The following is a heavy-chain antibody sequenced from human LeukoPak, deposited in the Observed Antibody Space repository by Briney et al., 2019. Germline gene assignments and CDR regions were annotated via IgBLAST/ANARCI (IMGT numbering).Heavy chain of an antibody. D-gene: IGHD4-23*01. V-gene: IGHV4-30-4*01. CDR2: IYYSGST. Sequence: SETLSLTRTVSGGSISSYYWSWIRQPPGKGLEWIGYIYYSGSTYYNPSLKSRVTISVDTSKHQFSLKLSSVTAADTAVYYCASGTVDNWFDPWGQGTLVTVSS. CDR1: GGSISSYY. CDR3: ASGTVDNWFDP. J-gene: IGHJ5*02.